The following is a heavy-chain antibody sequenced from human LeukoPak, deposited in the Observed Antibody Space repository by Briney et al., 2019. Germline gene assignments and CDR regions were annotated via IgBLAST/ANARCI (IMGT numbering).Heavy chain of an antibody. V-gene: IGHV3-23*01. D-gene: IGHD3-10*01. CDR3: AKDWDFLVGVPRLDY. Sequence: GGSLRLSCAASGFTFSSYAMSWVRQAPGKVLEWVSAISGSGGSTYYADSVKGRFTISRDNSKNTLYLQMNSLRAEDTAVYYCAKDWDFLVGVPRLDYWGQGTLVTVSS. CDR2: ISGSGGST. J-gene: IGHJ4*02. CDR1: GFTFSSYA.